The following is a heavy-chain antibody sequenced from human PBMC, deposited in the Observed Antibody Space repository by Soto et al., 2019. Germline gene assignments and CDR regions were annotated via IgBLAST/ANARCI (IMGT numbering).Heavy chain of an antibody. Sequence: QVQLVQSGGEVKKPGASVKVSCKASGYTFTSHGISWVRQAPGQGLEWMGWISASNGDTNYAQKFQGRVTVTTDTATTAPYLNLRNLRPEDTPVSFSARMVRASNLDHYHYMDVWGTGTTVSVSS. D-gene: IGHD3-10*01. CDR1: GYTFTSHG. J-gene: IGHJ6*03. CDR3: ARMVRASNLDHYHYMDV. V-gene: IGHV1-18*01. CDR2: ISASNGDT.